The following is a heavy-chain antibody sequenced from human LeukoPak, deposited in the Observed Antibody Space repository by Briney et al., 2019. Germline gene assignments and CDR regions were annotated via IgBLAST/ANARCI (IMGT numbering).Heavy chain of an antibody. D-gene: IGHD1-26*01. V-gene: IGHV3-30*04. Sequence: GGSLRLSCAASGFTFSSYAMHWVRQAPGKGLEWVAVISYDGSNKYYADSVKGRFTISRDNSKNTLYLQMNSLRAEDTAVYYCARGGGSYRFDCWGQGTLVTVSS. J-gene: IGHJ4*02. CDR2: ISYDGSNK. CDR1: GFTFSSYA. CDR3: ARGGGSYRFDC.